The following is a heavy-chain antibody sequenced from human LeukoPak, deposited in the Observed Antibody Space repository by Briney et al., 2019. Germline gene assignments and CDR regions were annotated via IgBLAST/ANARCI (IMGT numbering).Heavy chain of an antibody. CDR2: ISVDNNNT. CDR1: GYTFTSYG. CDR3: ARHSSTSCFDY. D-gene: IGHD2-2*01. Sequence: ASVTVSCKASGYTFTSYGISWVRQAPRQGLEWMGWISVDNNNTKYAQKLQGRVTMTTDTSTSTAYMELRSLRSDDTAVYYCARHSSTSCFDYWGQGSLVTVSS. V-gene: IGHV1-18*01. J-gene: IGHJ4*02.